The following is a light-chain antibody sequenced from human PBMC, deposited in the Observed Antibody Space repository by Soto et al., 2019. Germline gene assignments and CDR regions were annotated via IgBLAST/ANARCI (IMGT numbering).Light chain of an antibody. Sequence: EIVLTQSPATLSLSPGERATLSCRASQSVNTYLTWYQQKPGQAPRLLIYAASNRATGIPARFSGSGSGTDFTLTISSLEPEDFAVYYCQQRSKWPITFGQGTRLEIK. CDR2: AAS. CDR3: QQRSKWPIT. CDR1: QSVNTY. J-gene: IGKJ5*01. V-gene: IGKV3-11*01.